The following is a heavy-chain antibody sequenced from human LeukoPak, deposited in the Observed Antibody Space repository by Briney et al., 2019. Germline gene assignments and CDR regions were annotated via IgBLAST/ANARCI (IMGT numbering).Heavy chain of an antibody. CDR3: AKDLGPSGAAWFDP. Sequence: GGSLRLSCAASGFTFDDYAMHWVRQAPGKGLEWVSLISGGGGSTYYAESVKGGFTISRDNNKNSLYLQLNSLRTEDTAFYYCAKDLGPSGAAWFDPWGQGTLVTVSS. D-gene: IGHD2-15*01. J-gene: IGHJ5*02. CDR1: GFTFDDYA. CDR2: ISGGGGST. V-gene: IGHV3-43*02.